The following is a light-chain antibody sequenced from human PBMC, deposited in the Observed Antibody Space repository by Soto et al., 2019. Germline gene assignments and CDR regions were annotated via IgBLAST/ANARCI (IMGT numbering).Light chain of an antibody. CDR3: LQISSYTIT. J-gene: IGKJ5*01. CDR1: QGISSF. Sequence: IQLTQSPSSLSASVGDRVTITCRASQGISSFLAWYQQKPWKAPKLLIHAASTLQRVVPSRFSGSGSVTDFTLTISSLQPEDWADYYCLQISSYTITLGQGTRLEI. CDR2: AAS. V-gene: IGKV1-9*01.